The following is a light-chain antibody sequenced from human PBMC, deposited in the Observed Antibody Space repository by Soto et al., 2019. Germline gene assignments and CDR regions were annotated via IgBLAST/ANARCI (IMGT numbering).Light chain of an antibody. CDR3: CSYAGSSIYV. Sequence: QSALTQPASVSGSPGQSITISCTGTSSDIGSYHLVSWYQQYPGKAPKFIIYEGDKRPSGVSNRFSGSKSGNTASLTISGLQAEDEADYYCCSYAGSSIYVFGTGTKLTVL. J-gene: IGLJ1*01. CDR2: EGD. V-gene: IGLV2-23*01. CDR1: SSDIGSYHL.